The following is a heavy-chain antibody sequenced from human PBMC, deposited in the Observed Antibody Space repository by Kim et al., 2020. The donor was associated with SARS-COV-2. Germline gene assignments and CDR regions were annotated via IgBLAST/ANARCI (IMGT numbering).Heavy chain of an antibody. D-gene: IGHD3-3*01. CDR2: IDYSGST. V-gene: IGHV4-59*13. CDR1: GGSISSYY. J-gene: IGHJ4*02. Sequence: SETLSLTCTVSGGSISSYYWSWIRQPPGKGLEWIGYIDYSGSTNYNPSLKSRVTISVDTSKNQFSLKLSSVTAADTAVYYCARMGISTYYDFWSGLNWGQGPLVTVSS. CDR3: ARMGISTYYDFWSGLN.